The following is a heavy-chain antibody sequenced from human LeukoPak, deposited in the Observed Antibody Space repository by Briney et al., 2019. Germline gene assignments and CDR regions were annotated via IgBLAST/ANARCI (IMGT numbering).Heavy chain of an antibody. V-gene: IGHV4-39*07. CDR2: VHSGGRT. Sequence: PSETLSLTCTVSGASINVDTNSWGWVRQAPGKGLEWIGSVHSGGRTHSNPSLKTRLTMSRDTSQNQFSLQLRSLTAADTAVYFCAMYTSGTMFDSWGQGILVTVSS. J-gene: IGHJ4*02. CDR3: AMYTSGTMFDS. D-gene: IGHD3-3*01. CDR1: GASINVDTNS.